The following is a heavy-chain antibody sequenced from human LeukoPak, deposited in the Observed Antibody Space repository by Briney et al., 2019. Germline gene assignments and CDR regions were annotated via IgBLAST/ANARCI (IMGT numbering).Heavy chain of an antibody. Sequence: GGSLRLSCSASGFTFSSYAMSWVRQATGKGLEWVSAISGSGGSTYYADPVKGRFTISRDNSKITLYLQMNSLRAEDTVVYYCAKSRTALSCFDYWGQGTLVTVSS. V-gene: IGHV3-23*01. CDR2: ISGSGGST. CDR1: GFTFSSYA. J-gene: IGHJ4*02. CDR3: AKSRTALSCFDY. D-gene: IGHD5-18*01.